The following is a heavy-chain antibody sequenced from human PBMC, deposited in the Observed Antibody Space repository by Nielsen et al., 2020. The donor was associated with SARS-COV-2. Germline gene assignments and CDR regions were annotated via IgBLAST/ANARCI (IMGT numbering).Heavy chain of an antibody. D-gene: IGHD3-3*01. Sequence: SETLSLTCTVSGGSISSYYWSWIRQPPGKGLEWIGYIYYSGSTNYNPSLKSRVTISVDTSKNQFSLKLSSVTAADTAVYYCARGWGKDFWSGSNWFDPWGQGTLVTVSS. CDR1: GGSISSYY. CDR2: IYYSGST. V-gene: IGHV4-59*01. J-gene: IGHJ5*02. CDR3: ARGWGKDFWSGSNWFDP.